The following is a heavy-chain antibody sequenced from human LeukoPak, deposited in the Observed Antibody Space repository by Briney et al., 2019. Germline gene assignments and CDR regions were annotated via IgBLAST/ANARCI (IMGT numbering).Heavy chain of an antibody. D-gene: IGHD1-26*01. CDR2: ISSSGSTI. J-gene: IGHJ4*02. Sequence: GGSLRLSCAASGFPVSDNYMSWIRQAPGKGLEWVSYISSSGSTIYYADSVKGRFIITRDNFKNTLYLQMNSLRLEDMAVYYCAKPSGSGVDYWGRGTRVTVSS. CDR1: GFPVSDNY. CDR3: AKPSGSGVDY. V-gene: IGHV3-11*04.